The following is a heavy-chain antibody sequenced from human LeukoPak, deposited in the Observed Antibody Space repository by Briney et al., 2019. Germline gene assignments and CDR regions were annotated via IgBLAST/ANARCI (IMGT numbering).Heavy chain of an antibody. CDR2: ISYDGSNK. J-gene: IGHJ4*02. V-gene: IGHV3-30*04. D-gene: IGHD2-15*01. Sequence: PGRSLSLSCAASGFTFSSYAMHWVRQPPGKGLEWVAVISYDGSNKYDADSVKGRFTIARDNSKNTLYLQMNSLRAEDTAVYYCARDPDLYGSSPKYDYWGQGTLVTVSS. CDR3: ARDPDLYGSSPKYDY. CDR1: GFTFSSYA.